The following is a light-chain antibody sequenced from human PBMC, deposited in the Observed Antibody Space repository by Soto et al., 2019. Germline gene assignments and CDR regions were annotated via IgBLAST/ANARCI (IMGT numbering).Light chain of an antibody. Sequence: QSVLTQPPSVSGAPGQRVTISCSGSSSNIGNNGVNWYQQFPGKAPKLLIYYDDLKPSGVSDRFSGSKSGTSASLVIRGLQSDDEADYYCAAWDDSLNAYVFGIGTKVTVL. J-gene: IGLJ1*01. CDR3: AAWDDSLNAYV. CDR2: YDD. V-gene: IGLV1-36*01. CDR1: SSNIGNNG.